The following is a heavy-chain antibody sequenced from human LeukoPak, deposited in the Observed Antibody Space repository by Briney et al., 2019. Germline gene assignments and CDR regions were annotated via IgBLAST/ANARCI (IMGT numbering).Heavy chain of an antibody. Sequence: ASVKVSCKASGHTFTSYAMNWVRQAPGQGLEWMGWMNTNTGNPTYAQGFTGRFVFSLDTSVSTAYLQISSLKAEDTAVYYCARDAITLVRGVPNWFDPWGQGTLVTVSS. CDR1: GHTFTSYA. CDR3: ARDAITLVRGVPNWFDP. J-gene: IGHJ5*02. V-gene: IGHV7-4-1*02. D-gene: IGHD3-10*01. CDR2: MNTNTGNP.